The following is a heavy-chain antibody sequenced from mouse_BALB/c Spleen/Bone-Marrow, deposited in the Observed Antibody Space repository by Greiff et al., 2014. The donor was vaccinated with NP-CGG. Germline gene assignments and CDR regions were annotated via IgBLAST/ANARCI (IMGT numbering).Heavy chain of an antibody. CDR2: ILPRSGST. V-gene: IGHV1-9*01. D-gene: IGHD2-10*01. CDR3: ARAYYVNYDAMDY. CDR1: GYTFSSYW. J-gene: IGHJ4*01. Sequence: VQLQQSGAELMEPGASMKISCKATGYTFSSYWIEWVKQRPGHGLEWIGEILPRSGSTNYNERFKGKATFTADTSSNTAYMQLSSLTSEDPAVYYCARAYYVNYDAMDYWGQGTSVTVSS.